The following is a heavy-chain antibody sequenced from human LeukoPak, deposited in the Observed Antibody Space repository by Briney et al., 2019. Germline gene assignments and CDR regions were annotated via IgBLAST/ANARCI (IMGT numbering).Heavy chain of an antibody. Sequence: ASVKVSCKASGYTFTGYYMHWVRQAPGQGLEWMGRIYPNSGGTNYAQKFQGRVTMTRDTSISTAYMELSRLRSDDTAVYYCARQSLAYYYYYGMDVWGQGTTVTVSS. CDR3: ARQSLAYYYYYGMDV. D-gene: IGHD3-3*02. J-gene: IGHJ6*02. CDR2: IYPNSGGT. V-gene: IGHV1-2*06. CDR1: GYTFTGYY.